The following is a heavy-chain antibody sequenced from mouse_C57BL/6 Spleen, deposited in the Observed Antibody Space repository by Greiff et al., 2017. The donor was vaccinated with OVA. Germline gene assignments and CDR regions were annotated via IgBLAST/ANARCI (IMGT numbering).Heavy chain of an antibody. CDR3: ARLLGYYYGSSYGGFDY. J-gene: IGHJ2*01. D-gene: IGHD1-1*01. CDR1: GYTFTDYN. Sequence: EVQLQQSGPELVKPGASVKIPCKASGYTFTDYNMDWVKQSHGKSLEWIGDINPNNGGTIYNQKFKGKATLTVDKSSSTAYMELRSLTSEDTAVYYCARLLGYYYGSSYGGFDYWGQGTTLTVSS. CDR2: INPNNGGT. V-gene: IGHV1-18*01.